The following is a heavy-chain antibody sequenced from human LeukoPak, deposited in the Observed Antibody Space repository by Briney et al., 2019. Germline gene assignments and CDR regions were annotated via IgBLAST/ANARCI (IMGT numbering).Heavy chain of an antibody. CDR2: ISGSGGST. CDR1: GFTFSSYA. V-gene: IGHV3-23*01. Sequence: PGGSLRLSCAASGFTFSSYAMSWVRQAPGKGLEWVSAISGSGGSTYYADSVKGRFTISRDNSKNTLYLQMNSLRAEDTAVYYCAKDLENPTDIVVVPAFEYWGQGTLVTVSS. J-gene: IGHJ4*02. CDR3: AKDLENPTDIVVVPAFEY. D-gene: IGHD2-2*01.